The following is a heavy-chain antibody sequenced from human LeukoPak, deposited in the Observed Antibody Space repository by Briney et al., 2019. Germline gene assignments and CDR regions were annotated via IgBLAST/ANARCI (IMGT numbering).Heavy chain of an antibody. CDR1: GGSIRSYY. CDR3: ARTGSTVTMLYPFDH. Sequence: PSETLSLTCTVSGGSIRSYYWSWNRQPPGKGLEWIGYIYYSGSTNYNPSLKSRVSISVDTSKNQFSLKLSSVTAADTAVYYCARTGSTVTMLYPFDHWGQGTLVTVSS. CDR2: IYYSGST. J-gene: IGHJ4*02. V-gene: IGHV4-59*01. D-gene: IGHD4-17*01.